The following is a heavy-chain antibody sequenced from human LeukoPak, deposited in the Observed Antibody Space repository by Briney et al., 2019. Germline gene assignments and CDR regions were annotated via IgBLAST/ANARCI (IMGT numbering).Heavy chain of an antibody. J-gene: IGHJ4*02. CDR1: GFTVSSNY. CDR2: IYSGGST. Sequence: PGGSLRLSCAASGFTVSSNYVSWVRQAPGKGLEWVSVIYSGGSTYYADSVKGRFTISRDNSKNTLYLQMNSLRAADTAVYYCARDKGTSYLSSFDYWGQGTLVTVSS. CDR3: ARDKGTSYLSSFDY. D-gene: IGHD6-6*01. V-gene: IGHV3-53*05.